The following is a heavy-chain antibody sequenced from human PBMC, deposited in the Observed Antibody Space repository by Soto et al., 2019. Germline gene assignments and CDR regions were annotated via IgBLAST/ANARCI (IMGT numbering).Heavy chain of an antibody. J-gene: IGHJ6*02. CDR1: GGSISSGDYY. Sequence: KPSETLSLTCTVSGGSISSGDYYWSWIRQPPGKGLEWIGYIYYSGSTYYNPSLKSRVTISVDTSKNQFSLKLSSVTAAEKAVYICARDGDPGGDYYYGLDVWGQGTTVTVSS. D-gene: IGHD7-27*01. CDR2: IYYSGST. V-gene: IGHV4-30-4*01. CDR3: ARDGDPGGDYYYGLDV.